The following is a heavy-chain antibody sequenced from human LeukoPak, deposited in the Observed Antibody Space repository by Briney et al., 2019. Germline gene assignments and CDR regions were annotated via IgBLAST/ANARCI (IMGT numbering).Heavy chain of an antibody. V-gene: IGHV1-2*02. CDR2: INPNSGDT. D-gene: IGHD3-10*01. CDR3: ACVVGLWFGEFLYGPFEY. Sequence: GASVKVSCKASGHTFTGYYMLWVRQAPGQGLEWMGWINPNSGDTSYEQNFQGRVTMTRDTSISTAYMELTSLRSDDTAVYYCACVVGLWFGEFLYGPFEYWGQGTLVTVSS. J-gene: IGHJ4*02. CDR1: GHTFTGYY.